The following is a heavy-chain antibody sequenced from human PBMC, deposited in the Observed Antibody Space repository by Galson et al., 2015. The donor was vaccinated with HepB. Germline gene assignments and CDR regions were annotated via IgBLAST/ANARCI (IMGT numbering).Heavy chain of an antibody. Sequence: SLRLSCAASGFTFSSYAMHWVRQAPGKGLEWVAVISYDGSNKYYADSVKGRFTISRDNSKNTLYLQMNSLRAEDTAVYYCARDGLKDSSWYGNWFDPWGQGTLVTVSS. D-gene: IGHD6-13*01. CDR1: GFTFSSYA. J-gene: IGHJ5*02. CDR2: ISYDGSNK. CDR3: ARDGLKDSSWYGNWFDP. V-gene: IGHV3-30*04.